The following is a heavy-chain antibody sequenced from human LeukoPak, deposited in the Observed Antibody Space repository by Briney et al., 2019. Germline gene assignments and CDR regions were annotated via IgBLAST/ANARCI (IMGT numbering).Heavy chain of an antibody. D-gene: IGHD2-15*01. CDR1: GFTFSSYA. J-gene: IGHJ2*01. CDR3: AKDPSIRLHWYFDL. Sequence: PGGSLRLSCAASGFTFSSYAMSWVRQAPGKGLEWVSAISGSGGSTYYADSVKGRFAISRDNSKNTLYLQMNSLRAEDAAVYYCAKDPSIRLHWYFDLWGRGTLVTVSS. V-gene: IGHV3-23*01. CDR2: ISGSGGST.